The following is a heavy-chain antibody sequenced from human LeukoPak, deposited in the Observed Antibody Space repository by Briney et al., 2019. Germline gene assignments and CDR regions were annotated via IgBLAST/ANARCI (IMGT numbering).Heavy chain of an antibody. CDR3: AKESGKFDY. Sequence: PGGSLRLSCVASGLNFDDSAMHWVRQAPGKGLEWVSLISADGGSTFSADSVMGRFSISRDNSKNSLYLQMNSLRSEDTAMYYCAKESGKFDYWGQGTLVAVSS. CDR1: GLNFDDSA. CDR2: ISADGGST. J-gene: IGHJ4*02. V-gene: IGHV3-43*02.